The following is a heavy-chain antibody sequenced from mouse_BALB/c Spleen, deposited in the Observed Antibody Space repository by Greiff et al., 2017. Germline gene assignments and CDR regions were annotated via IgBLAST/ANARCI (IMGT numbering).Heavy chain of an antibody. CDR1: GYTFSDYG. CDR2: ISTLAYST. CDR3: ARDWDDGSPLDFDY. V-gene: IGHV5-15*02. D-gene: IGHD1-1*01. Sequence: EVQVVESGGGLVQPGGSVKLSCAASGYTFSDYGMPWVRQTPGKGPEWVAFISTLAYSTYYADTVTGRFTISRENAKNTLYLELSSLRSEDTAMYYCARDWDDGSPLDFDYWGQGTTLTVSS. J-gene: IGHJ2*01.